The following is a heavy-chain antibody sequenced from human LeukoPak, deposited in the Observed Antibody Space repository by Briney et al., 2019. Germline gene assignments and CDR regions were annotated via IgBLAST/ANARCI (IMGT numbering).Heavy chain of an antibody. D-gene: IGHD6-13*01. J-gene: IGHJ4*02. CDR3: GRASSSWSNYFDY. CDR2: ISYDGSNK. Sequence: GGSLRLSCAASGFTFSSYGMHWVRQAPGKGLEWVAVISYDGSNKYYADSVKGRFTISRDNSKDTLYLQMNGLRAEDTAVYYCGRASSSWSNYFDYWGQGTLVTVSS. CDR1: GFTFSSYG. V-gene: IGHV3-30*03.